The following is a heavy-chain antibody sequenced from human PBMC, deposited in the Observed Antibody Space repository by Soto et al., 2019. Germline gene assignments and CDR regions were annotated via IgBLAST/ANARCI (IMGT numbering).Heavy chain of an antibody. Sequence: ASVKVSCKVSGYTLTELSMHWVRQAPGKGLEWMGGFDPEDGETIYAQKFQGRVTVTEDTSTDTAYMELSSLRSEDTAVYYCATLSSWNGSLDYWGQGTLVTVSS. CDR2: FDPEDGET. J-gene: IGHJ4*02. D-gene: IGHD1-1*01. CDR3: ATLSSWNGSLDY. V-gene: IGHV1-24*01. CDR1: GYTLTELS.